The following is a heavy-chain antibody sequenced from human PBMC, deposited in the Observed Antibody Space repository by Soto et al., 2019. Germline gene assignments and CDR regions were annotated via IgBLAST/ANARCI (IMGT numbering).Heavy chain of an antibody. V-gene: IGHV1-3*01. D-gene: IGHD3-22*01. CDR1: GYTFTSYA. Sequence: WASVKVSCKASGYTFTSYAMHWVRQAPGQRLEWMGWINAGNGNTKYSQKFQGRVTITRDTSASTAYMELSSLRSEDTAVYYCARDPVIYDSSGYLGDAFDIWGQGTMVTVSS. CDR2: INAGNGNT. CDR3: ARDPVIYDSSGYLGDAFDI. J-gene: IGHJ3*02.